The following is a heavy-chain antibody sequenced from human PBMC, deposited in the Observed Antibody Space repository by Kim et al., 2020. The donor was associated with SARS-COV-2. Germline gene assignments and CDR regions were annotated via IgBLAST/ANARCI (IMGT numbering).Heavy chain of an antibody. CDR1: GGSISSSRYY. CDR2: IYYSGST. D-gene: IGHD3-22*01. J-gene: IGHJ4*02. Sequence: SETLSLTCTVSGGSISSSRYYWGWIRQPPGKGLEWIGSIYYSGSTYYNPFLKSRVTISVDTSKNQFSLMLSSVTAADTAVYCCATDSSGYDGYWGQGTL. V-gene: IGHV4-39*01. CDR3: ATDSSGYDGY.